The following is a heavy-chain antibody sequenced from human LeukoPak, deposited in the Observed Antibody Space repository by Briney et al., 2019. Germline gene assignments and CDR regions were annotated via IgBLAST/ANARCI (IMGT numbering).Heavy chain of an antibody. J-gene: IGHJ5*02. V-gene: IGHV1-18*01. CDR3: ARDYDRWNNDCFDP. D-gene: IGHD1/OR15-1a*01. CDR2: VGAYDGDT. Sequence: ASVKVSCKASGYTFTNYGISWVRQAPGQGLEWIGWVGAYDGDTNYAEKVQGRVTITTDTSTSTAYLELRSLRSDDTAVYYCARDYDRWNNDCFDPWGQGTLVTVSS. CDR1: GYTFTNYG.